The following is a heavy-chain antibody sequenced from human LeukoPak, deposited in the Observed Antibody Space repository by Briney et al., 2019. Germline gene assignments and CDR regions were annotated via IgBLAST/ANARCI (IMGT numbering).Heavy chain of an antibody. V-gene: IGHV1-18*01. Sequence: GASVKVSCKASGGTFSSYAISWVRQAPGQGLEWMGWISTYNGHTNYPQKLQGRVTMTTDTSTSTAYMELRSLSSDDTAVYYCAREGNSGWYYFDYWGQGTLVTVSS. D-gene: IGHD6-19*01. J-gene: IGHJ4*02. CDR3: AREGNSGWYYFDY. CDR1: GGTFSSYA. CDR2: ISTYNGHT.